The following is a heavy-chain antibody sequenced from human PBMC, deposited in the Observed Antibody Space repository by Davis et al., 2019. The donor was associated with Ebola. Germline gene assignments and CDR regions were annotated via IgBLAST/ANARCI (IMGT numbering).Heavy chain of an antibody. V-gene: IGHV5-10-1*04. CDR1: GYSFTSYW. D-gene: IGHD4-11*01. Sequence: KVSCKGSGYSFTSYWINWVRQMPGKGLEWMGRIDPSDSYTNYSPSFQGQVTISADKSINTAYLRWSSLEASDTAIYYCASWGLAYSYWGQGTLVTVSS. J-gene: IGHJ4*02. CDR3: ASWGLAYSY. CDR2: IDPSDSYT.